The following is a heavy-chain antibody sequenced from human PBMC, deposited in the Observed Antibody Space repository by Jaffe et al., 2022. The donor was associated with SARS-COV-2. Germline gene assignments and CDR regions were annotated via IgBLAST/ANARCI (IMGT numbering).Heavy chain of an antibody. V-gene: IGHV4-34*01. D-gene: IGHD5-12*01. CDR2: INHSGST. Sequence: QVQLQQWGAGLLKPSETLSLTCAVYGGSFSGYYWSWIRQPPGKGLEWIGEINHSGSTNYNPSLKSRVTISVDTSKNQFSLKLSSVTAADTAVYYCARGERDIVATRVPAGPGYDSSGHPIDYYFDYWGQGTLVTVSS. CDR1: GGSFSGYY. CDR3: ARGERDIVATRVPAGPGYDSSGHPIDYYFDY. J-gene: IGHJ4*02.